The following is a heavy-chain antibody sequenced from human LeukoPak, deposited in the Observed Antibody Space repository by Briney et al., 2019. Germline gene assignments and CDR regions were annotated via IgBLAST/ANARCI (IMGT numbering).Heavy chain of an antibody. CDR2: ISYDGSNK. CDR1: GFTFSSYA. V-gene: IGHV3-30-3*01. J-gene: IGHJ4*02. Sequence: GGSLRLSCAASGFTFSSYAMHWVRQAPGKGLEWVAVISYDGSNKYYADSVKVRFTISRDNSKNTLYLQMNSLRAEDTAVYYCARVSSGYYSHFDYWGQGTLVTVSS. CDR3: ARVSSGYYSHFDY. D-gene: IGHD3-22*01.